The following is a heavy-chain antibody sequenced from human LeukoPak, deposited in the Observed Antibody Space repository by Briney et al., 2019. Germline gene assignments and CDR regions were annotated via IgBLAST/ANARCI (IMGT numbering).Heavy chain of an antibody. D-gene: IGHD2-15*01. Sequence: SETLSLTCTVSGGSISSSSYYWGWIRQPPGKGLEWIASIYYSGSTYYNPSLKSRVTISLDTSKNQFSLKLSSVTAADTAVYYCARGPNYIVVVVAATNYFDYWGQGTLVTVSS. CDR2: IYYSGST. CDR1: GGSISSSSYY. J-gene: IGHJ4*02. CDR3: ARGPNYIVVVVAATNYFDY. V-gene: IGHV4-39*07.